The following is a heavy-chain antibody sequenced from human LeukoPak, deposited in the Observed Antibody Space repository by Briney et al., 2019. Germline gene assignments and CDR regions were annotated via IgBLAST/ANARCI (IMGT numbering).Heavy chain of an antibody. J-gene: IGHJ4*02. Sequence: SETLSLTCTVSGGSISSHYWSWIRQPPGKGLEWIGYIYYRGSTNYNPSLKSRVTISVDTSKNQFSLKLSSVTAADTAVYYCARGDYDFWFDYWGQGTLVTVSS. V-gene: IGHV4-59*11. CDR3: ARGDYDFWFDY. CDR1: GGSISSHY. CDR2: IYYRGST. D-gene: IGHD3-3*01.